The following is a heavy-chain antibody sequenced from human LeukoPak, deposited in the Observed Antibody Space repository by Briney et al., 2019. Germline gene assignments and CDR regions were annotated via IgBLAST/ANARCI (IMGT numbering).Heavy chain of an antibody. CDR3: ARVSDIVVVPAAIRWDRYYFDY. D-gene: IGHD2-2*02. Sequence: PGGSLRLSCAASGFTFSSYWMSWVRQAPGKGLEWVANIKQDGSEQYYVDSVKGRFTISRDNAKTSLYLQMNSLRAEDTAVYYCARVSDIVVVPAAIRWDRYYFDYWGQGTLVTVSS. CDR2: IKQDGSEQ. J-gene: IGHJ4*02. CDR1: GFTFSSYW. V-gene: IGHV3-7*01.